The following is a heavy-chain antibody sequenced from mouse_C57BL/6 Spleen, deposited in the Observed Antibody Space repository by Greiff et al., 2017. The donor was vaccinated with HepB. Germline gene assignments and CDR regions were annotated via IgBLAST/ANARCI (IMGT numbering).Heavy chain of an antibody. CDR2: IYPGSGST. Sequence: QVQLQQPGAELVKPGASVKMSCKASGYTFTSYWITWVKQRPGQGLGWIGDIYPGSGSTNYNEKFKSKATLTVDTSSSTAYMQLSSLTSEDSAVYYCARGDYYGSSYWFAYWGQGTLVTVSA. CDR1: GYTFTSYW. V-gene: IGHV1-55*01. D-gene: IGHD1-1*01. CDR3: ARGDYYGSSYWFAY. J-gene: IGHJ3*01.